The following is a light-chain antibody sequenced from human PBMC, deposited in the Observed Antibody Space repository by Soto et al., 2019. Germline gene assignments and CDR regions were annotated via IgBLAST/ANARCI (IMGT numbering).Light chain of an antibody. CDR1: SSNIGGSS. Sequence: QSVLTQPPSASGTPGQRVTISCSGSSSNIGGSSVTWYQHLPGTAPKLLIYTDSRRPSGVPDRFSGSKSGTSASLTISGPQSEDEAYYYCAAWDYSLSAYVFGTGTKVTV. J-gene: IGLJ1*01. V-gene: IGLV1-44*01. CDR2: TDS. CDR3: AAWDYSLSAYV.